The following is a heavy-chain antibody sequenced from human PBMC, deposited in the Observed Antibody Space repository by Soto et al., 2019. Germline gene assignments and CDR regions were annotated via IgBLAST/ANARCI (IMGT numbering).Heavy chain of an antibody. V-gene: IGHV2-70*01. CDR3: ARIPHYHDSSGYYTSTEYDYGMEA. Sequence: SGPTLVNPTQTLTLTCTFSGFSLSTSGMCVSWIRQPPGRALEWLALIDWDGDKYYGTSLKTRLTISKETSKNQVVLTMTNMEPVDTATYYRARIPHYHDSSGYYTSTEYDYGMEAGGQ. D-gene: IGHD3-22*01. CDR2: IDWDGDK. J-gene: IGHJ6*02. CDR1: GFSLSTSGMC.